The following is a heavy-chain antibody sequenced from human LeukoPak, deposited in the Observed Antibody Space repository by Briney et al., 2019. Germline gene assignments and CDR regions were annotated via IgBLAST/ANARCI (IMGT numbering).Heavy chain of an antibody. Sequence: GGSLRLSCAPSGFTFNDYAMHWVRQAPGKGLEWVAVISYDGSNKYYADSVKGRFTISRDNSKNTLYLQMNSLRAEDTAVYYCARGHPPLVGATHHGFDYWGQGTLVTVSS. V-gene: IGHV3-30-3*01. CDR3: ARGHPPLVGATHHGFDY. CDR1: GFTFNDYA. CDR2: ISYDGSNK. J-gene: IGHJ4*02. D-gene: IGHD1-26*01.